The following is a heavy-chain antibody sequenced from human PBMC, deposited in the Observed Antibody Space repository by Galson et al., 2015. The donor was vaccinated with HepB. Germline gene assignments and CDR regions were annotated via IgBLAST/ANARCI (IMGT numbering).Heavy chain of an antibody. CDR2: TYYRSKWYN. Sequence: CAISGDSVSSSSAAWNWIRQSPSRGLEWLGRTYYRSKWYNDYAVSVKGRITINPDTSKNQFSLQLNSVTPEDTAVYYCTRTPWGIGYCSSTSCYEALYWGQGTLVTVSS. J-gene: IGHJ4*02. D-gene: IGHD2-2*01. CDR1: GDSVSSSSAA. V-gene: IGHV6-1*01. CDR3: TRTPWGIGYCSSTSCYEALY.